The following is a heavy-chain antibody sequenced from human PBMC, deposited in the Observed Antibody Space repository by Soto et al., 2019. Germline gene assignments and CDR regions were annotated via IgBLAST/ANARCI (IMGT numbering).Heavy chain of an antibody. V-gene: IGHV4-39*01. CDR1: GGSISSSSYY. CDR3: ARHDDYYGMDV. Sequence: KTSETLSLTCTVSGGSISSSSYYWGWIRQPPGKGLEWIGSIYYSGSTYYNPSLKSRVTISVDTSKNQFSLKLSSVTAADTAVYYCARHDDYYGMDVWGQGTPVTVYS. J-gene: IGHJ6*02. CDR2: IYYSGST.